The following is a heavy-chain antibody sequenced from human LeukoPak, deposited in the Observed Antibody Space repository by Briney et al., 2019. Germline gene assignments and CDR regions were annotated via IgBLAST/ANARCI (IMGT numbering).Heavy chain of an antibody. CDR1: GGSISSSSYY. J-gene: IGHJ4*02. Sequence: SETLSLTCTVSGGSISSSSYYWGWIRQPPGKGLEWIGSIYYSGSTYYNPPLKSRVTISVDTSKNQFSLKLSSVTAADTAVYYCATLITIFGVVNAYFDYWGQGTLVTVSS. V-gene: IGHV4-39*07. CDR3: ATLITIFGVVNAYFDY. D-gene: IGHD3-3*01. CDR2: IYYSGST.